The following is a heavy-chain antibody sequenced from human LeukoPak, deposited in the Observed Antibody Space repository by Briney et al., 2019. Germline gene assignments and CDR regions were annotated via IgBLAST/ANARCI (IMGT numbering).Heavy chain of an antibody. J-gene: IGHJ4*02. CDR2: INHSGST. CDR3: ARASRYSSSWYRVDY. Sequence: KPSETLSLTCAVYGGSFSGYYWSWIRQPPGKGLEWIGEINHSGSTNYNPSLKSRVTISVDTSRNQFSLKLSSVTAADTAVYYCARASRYSSSWYRVDYWGQGTLVTVS. D-gene: IGHD6-13*01. CDR1: GGSFSGYY. V-gene: IGHV4-34*01.